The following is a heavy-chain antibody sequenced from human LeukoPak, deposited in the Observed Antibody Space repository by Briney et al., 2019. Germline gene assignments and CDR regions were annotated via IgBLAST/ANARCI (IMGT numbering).Heavy chain of an antibody. CDR1: GFTFSSYG. J-gene: IGHJ6*03. CDR2: IRYDGSNK. D-gene: IGHD1-26*01. V-gene: IGHV3-30*02. Sequence: PGGSLRLSCAASGFTFSSYGTHWVRQAPGKGLEWVAFIRYDGSNKYYADSVKGRFTISRDNSKNTLYLQMNSLRAEDTAVYYCAKAGSGSYYGYYYYYMDVWGKGTTVTISS. CDR3: AKAGSGSYYGYYYYYMDV.